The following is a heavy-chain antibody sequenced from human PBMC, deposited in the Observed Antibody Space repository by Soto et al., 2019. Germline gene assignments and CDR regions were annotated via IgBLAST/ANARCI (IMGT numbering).Heavy chain of an antibody. D-gene: IGHD6-19*01. Sequence: SVKVSCKASGYTFTGYYMHWVRQAPGQGLEWMGWINPNSGGTNYAQKFQGRVTMTRDTSISTAYMELSRLRSDDTAVYYCARAGIAVAGNFDYWGQGTLVTVSS. V-gene: IGHV1-2*02. CDR3: ARAGIAVAGNFDY. CDR2: INPNSGGT. J-gene: IGHJ4*02. CDR1: GYTFTGYY.